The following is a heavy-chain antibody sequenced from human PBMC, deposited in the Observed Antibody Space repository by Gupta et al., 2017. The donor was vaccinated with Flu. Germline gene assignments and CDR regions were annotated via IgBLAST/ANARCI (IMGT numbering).Heavy chain of an antibody. CDR1: GYTFTDFY. Sequence: QVQLVQSGAEVKKPGASVRVSCKASGYTFTDFYIHWVRQAPGQGLEWMGRISPDSGAANFAQKFQGRVSMTTDTSINTAYMDLRWLTSDDTAVYYCTIPEPSHFYWGRGTLVTVTS. V-gene: IGHV1-2*06. CDR2: ISPDSGAA. J-gene: IGHJ4*02. CDR3: TIPEPSHFY. D-gene: IGHD2-2*01.